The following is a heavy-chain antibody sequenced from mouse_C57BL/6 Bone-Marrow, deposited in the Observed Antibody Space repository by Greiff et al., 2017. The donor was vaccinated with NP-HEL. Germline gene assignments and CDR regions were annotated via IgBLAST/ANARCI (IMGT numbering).Heavy chain of an antibody. CDR3: AREGGAWFAY. V-gene: IGHV1-50*01. J-gene: IGHJ3*01. Sequence: QVQLQQPGAELVKPGASVKLSCKASGYTFTSYWMQWVKQRPGQGLEWIGEIDPSDSYTNYNQKFKGKARLTVDTSSSTAYMQLSSLTSEDSAVYYCAREGGAWFAYWGQGTLVTVSA. CDR2: IDPSDSYT. CDR1: GYTFTSYW.